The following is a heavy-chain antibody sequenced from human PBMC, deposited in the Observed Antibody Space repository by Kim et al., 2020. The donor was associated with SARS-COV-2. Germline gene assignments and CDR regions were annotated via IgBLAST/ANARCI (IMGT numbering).Heavy chain of an antibody. CDR3: ARGGRGELFVY. Sequence: SETLALTCTVSGGSISSSSYYWGWIRQPPGKGLEWIGSIYYIGSTYYNPSVKSRVTISVDTAKNQFSLKLSAVTAADTAVYYCARGGRGELFVYWGQGTLVTVSS. J-gene: IGHJ4*02. V-gene: IGHV4-39*07. D-gene: IGHD3-10*01. CDR1: GGSISSSSYY. CDR2: IYYIGST.